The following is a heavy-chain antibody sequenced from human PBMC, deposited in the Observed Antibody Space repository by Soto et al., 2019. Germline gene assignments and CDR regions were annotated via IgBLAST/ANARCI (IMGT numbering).Heavy chain of an antibody. J-gene: IGHJ6*03. CDR1: GGSISSYF. D-gene: IGHD6-19*01. Sequence: SETLSLTCTVSGGSISSYFWSWIRQSPGKGLEWIGYIYYTGSPDYNASLKSRVTMSVDTSKNEFSLKLSSVTAADTAVYYCARRARGSSAFYYYYYMDVWGKGTTVTVSS. CDR2: IYYTGSP. CDR3: ARRARGSSAFYYYYYMDV. V-gene: IGHV4-59*08.